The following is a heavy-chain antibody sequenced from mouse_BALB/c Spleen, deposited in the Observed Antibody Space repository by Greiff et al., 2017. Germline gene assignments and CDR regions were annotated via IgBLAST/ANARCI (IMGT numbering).Heavy chain of an antibody. Sequence: EVQRVESGGGLVQPGGSMKLSCVASGFTFSNYWMNWVRQSPEKGLEWVAEIRLKSNNYATHYAESVKGRFTISRDDSKSSVYLQMNNLRAEDTGIYYCTRGTTVVAPYFDYWGQGTTLTVSS. CDR3: TRGTTVVAPYFDY. J-gene: IGHJ2*01. D-gene: IGHD1-1*01. CDR2: IRLKSNNYAT. V-gene: IGHV6-6*02. CDR1: GFTFSNYW.